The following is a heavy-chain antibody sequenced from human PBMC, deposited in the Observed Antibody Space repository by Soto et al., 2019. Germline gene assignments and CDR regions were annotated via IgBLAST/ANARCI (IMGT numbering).Heavy chain of an antibody. Sequence: ASVKVSCEASGFTFTSSAVQCVRQARGQSLEWIGWIVSGSRNTNEPQKFQERLTITRSMYRSKAYMELGSLRSEDSAVYYCAGVCIPPPRFFDYLGQGTLVTVSS. CDR2: IVSGSRNT. J-gene: IGHJ4*02. CDR3: AGVCIPPPRFFDY. CDR1: GFTFTSSA. D-gene: IGHD2-8*01. V-gene: IGHV1-58*01.